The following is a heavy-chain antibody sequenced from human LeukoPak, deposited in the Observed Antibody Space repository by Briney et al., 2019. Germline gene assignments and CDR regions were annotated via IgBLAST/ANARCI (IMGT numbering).Heavy chain of an antibody. Sequence: GRSLRLSSAASGFTSSSYAIHWGRQAPGKGLEWVAVISYDGSNKYYADSVKGRFTISRDNSKNTLYLQMNSLRAEDTAVYYCAREWIQLWLHAFDIWGQGTMVTVSS. CDR2: ISYDGSNK. CDR3: AREWIQLWLHAFDI. CDR1: GFTSSSYA. V-gene: IGHV3-30-3*01. D-gene: IGHD5-18*01. J-gene: IGHJ3*02.